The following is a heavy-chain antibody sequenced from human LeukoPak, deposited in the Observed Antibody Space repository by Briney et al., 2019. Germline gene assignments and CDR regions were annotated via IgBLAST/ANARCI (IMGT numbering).Heavy chain of an antibody. D-gene: IGHD3-3*01. CDR2: ISSSGSTI. CDR1: GFTFSDYY. Sequence: GGSLRLSCAASGFTFSDYYMSWIRQAPGKGLEWVSYISSSGSTIYYADSVKGRFTISRDNSKNTLYLQMNSLRAEDTAVYYCAKDGPLLRFSDGMDVWGQGTTVTVSS. CDR3: AKDGPLLRFSDGMDV. V-gene: IGHV3-11*01. J-gene: IGHJ6*02.